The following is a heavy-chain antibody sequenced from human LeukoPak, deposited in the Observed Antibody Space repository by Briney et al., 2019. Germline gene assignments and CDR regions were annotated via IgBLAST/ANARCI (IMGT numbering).Heavy chain of an antibody. J-gene: IGHJ4*02. CDR3: ATYRQVLLPFES. V-gene: IGHV3-23*01. D-gene: IGHD2-8*02. CDR2: IFPSGGEI. CDR1: GFTFSTFA. Sequence: GGSLRLSCAASGFTFSTFAMVWVRQPPGKGLEWVSSIFPSGGEIHYADSVRGRFTISRDNSKSTLSLQMNSLRAEDTAIYYRATYRQVLLPFESWGQGTLVTVSS.